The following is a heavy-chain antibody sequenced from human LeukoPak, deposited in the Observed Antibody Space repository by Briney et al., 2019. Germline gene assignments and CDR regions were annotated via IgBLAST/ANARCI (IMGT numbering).Heavy chain of an antibody. J-gene: IGHJ4*02. CDR1: GGTFSSYA. CDR3: ARDFTMVRGVIPNEGYFDY. V-gene: IGHV1-69*13. Sequence: ASVTVSCTASGGTFSSYAISWVRQAPGQGLEWMGGIIPIFGTANYAQKFQGRVTITADESTSTAYMELSSLRSEDTAVYYCARDFTMVRGVIPNEGYFDYWGQGTLVTVSS. CDR2: IIPIFGTA. D-gene: IGHD3-10*01.